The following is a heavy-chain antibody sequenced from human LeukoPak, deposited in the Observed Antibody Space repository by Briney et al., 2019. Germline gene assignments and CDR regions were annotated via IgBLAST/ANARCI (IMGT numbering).Heavy chain of an antibody. CDR2: ISGDGGST. D-gene: IGHD6-19*01. CDR1: GFMFHDYA. Sequence: GVALRLSCAAPGFMFHDYAIHWVRQAPGKGLEWVSLISGDGGSTFYADSVKGRFTISRDNSKNSLYLQMNSLRSDDTALYYCARESESSGWYDYWGQGTLVTFSS. J-gene: IGHJ4*02. V-gene: IGHV3-43*02. CDR3: ARESESSGWYDY.